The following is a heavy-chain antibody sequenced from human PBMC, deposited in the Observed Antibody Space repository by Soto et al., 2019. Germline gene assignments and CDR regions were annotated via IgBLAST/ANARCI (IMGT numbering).Heavy chain of an antibody. D-gene: IGHD7-27*01. Sequence: SETLSLTCAVSGGPTTSDNWCNWVRQPPGKGLEWIGEVHHSGATNYSPSLKSRVTISVDKSKNQFSLTLTSVTAADTAMYYCTKDHTGADAFDIWGQGTMVTVSS. CDR3: TKDHTGADAFDI. CDR2: VHHSGAT. V-gene: IGHV4-4*02. J-gene: IGHJ3*02. CDR1: GGPTTSDNW.